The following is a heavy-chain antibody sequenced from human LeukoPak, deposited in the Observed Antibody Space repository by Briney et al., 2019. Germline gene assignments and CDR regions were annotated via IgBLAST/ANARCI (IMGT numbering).Heavy chain of an antibody. Sequence: GASVKVSCKASGGTFSSYAISWVRQAPGQGLEWMGGIIPIFGTANYAQKFQGRVTITTDESTSTAYMELSSLRSEDTAVYYCARVGHDRRYYYMDVWGKGTTVTVSS. J-gene: IGHJ6*03. D-gene: IGHD1-26*01. CDR3: ARVGHDRRYYYMDV. CDR1: GGTFSSYA. V-gene: IGHV1-69*05. CDR2: IIPIFGTA.